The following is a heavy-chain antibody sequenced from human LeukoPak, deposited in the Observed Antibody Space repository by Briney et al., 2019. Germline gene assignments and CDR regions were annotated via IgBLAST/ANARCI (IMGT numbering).Heavy chain of an antibody. V-gene: IGHV3-30*18. J-gene: IGHJ3*02. CDR2: ISYDGSNK. Sequence: LPGGSLRLSCAASGFTFSSYGMHWVRQAPGKGLEWVAVISYDGSNKYYADSVKGRFTISRDNSKNTLYLQMNSLRAEDTAVYYCAKEGPGSYDAFDIWGQGTMVTVSS. CDR3: AKEGPGSYDAFDI. CDR1: GFTFSSYG. D-gene: IGHD1-26*01.